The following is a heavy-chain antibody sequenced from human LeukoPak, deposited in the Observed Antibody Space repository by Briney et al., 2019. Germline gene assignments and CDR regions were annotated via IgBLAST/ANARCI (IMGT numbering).Heavy chain of an antibody. CDR2: ISGSGGST. CDR1: GFTFSSSA. Sequence: GGSLRLSCAGSGFTFSSSAMNWVRQAPGKGLEWVSGISGSGGSTYYADSVKGRFTISRDNSKNTLYLQMNSPRAEDTAVYYCAKRYYDSSPYTDYWGQGTLVTASS. CDR3: AKRYYDSSPYTDY. V-gene: IGHV3-23*01. D-gene: IGHD3-22*01. J-gene: IGHJ4*02.